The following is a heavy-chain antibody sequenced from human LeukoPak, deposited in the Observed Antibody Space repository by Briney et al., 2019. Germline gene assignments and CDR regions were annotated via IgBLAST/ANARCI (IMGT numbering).Heavy chain of an antibody. J-gene: IGHJ4*02. CDR1: GGSISSYY. D-gene: IGHD3-10*01. CDR2: IYYSGST. Sequence: SETLSLTCTVSGGSISSYYWSWIRQPPGKGLEWIGYIYYSGSTNYNPSLKSRVTISVDTSKNQFSLKLSSVTAADTAVYYCARAFGSGSPHFDYWGQGTLVTVSS. CDR3: ARAFGSGSPHFDY. V-gene: IGHV4-59*01.